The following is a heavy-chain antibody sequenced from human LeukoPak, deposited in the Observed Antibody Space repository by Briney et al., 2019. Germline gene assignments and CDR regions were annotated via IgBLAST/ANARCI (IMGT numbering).Heavy chain of an antibody. J-gene: IGHJ4*02. CDR1: GFTFSSYA. Sequence: RGGSLRLSCAASGFTFSSYAMSWVRQAPGKGLEWVSAISGSGGSTYYADSVKGRFTISRDNSKNTLYLQMNSLRAEDTAVYYCAKSGYYDSSGYSGFGYFDYWGQGTLVTVSS. V-gene: IGHV3-23*01. CDR3: AKSGYYDSSGYSGFGYFDY. D-gene: IGHD3-22*01. CDR2: ISGSGGST.